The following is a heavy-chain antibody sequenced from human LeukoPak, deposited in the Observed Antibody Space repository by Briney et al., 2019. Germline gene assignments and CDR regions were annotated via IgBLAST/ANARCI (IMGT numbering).Heavy chain of an antibody. CDR2: ISGSGGST. V-gene: IGHV3-23*01. CDR3: ATRNWGPPN. Sequence: GGSLRLSCAASGFTVSSYAMSLVRQAAGKGLEWVSAISGSGGSTYYADSVKGRFTISRDNSKNTLYLQMNSLRAEDTAVYYCATRNWGPPNWGQGTLVTVSS. D-gene: IGHD7-27*01. J-gene: IGHJ4*02. CDR1: GFTVSSYA.